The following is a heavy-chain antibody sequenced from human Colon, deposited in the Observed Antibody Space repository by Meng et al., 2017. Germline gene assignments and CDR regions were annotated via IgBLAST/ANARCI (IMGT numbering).Heavy chain of an antibody. J-gene: IGHJ4*02. V-gene: IGHV4-61*03. CDR1: GGSVSSPSYY. Sequence: VQVPGSGPSLWRPSETLSLTCTPSGGSVSSPSYYWSWIRQTPGKGLEWIGYVYYTGSANYNPSLKSRVTISVDTSKNHFSLNLTSVTAADTAVYYCARGRGSYSSIDFWGQGTLVTVSS. D-gene: IGHD1-26*01. CDR3: ARGRGSYSSIDF. CDR2: VYYTGSA.